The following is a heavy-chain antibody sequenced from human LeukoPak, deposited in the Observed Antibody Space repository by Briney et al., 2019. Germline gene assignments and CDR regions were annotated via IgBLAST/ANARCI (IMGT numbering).Heavy chain of an antibody. CDR2: IYYSGST. J-gene: IGHJ4*02. CDR3: AREREGLENSGWPYYFDY. D-gene: IGHD6-19*01. V-gene: IGHV4-59*01. CDR1: GVSISSDC. Sequence: PSETLSLTCTVSGVSISSDCWSWIRQPPGKGLEWIGYIYYSGSTNYNPSLRSRVTISVDMSKNQFSLNLSSVTAADTAVYYCAREREGLENSGWPYYFDYWGQETLVTVSS.